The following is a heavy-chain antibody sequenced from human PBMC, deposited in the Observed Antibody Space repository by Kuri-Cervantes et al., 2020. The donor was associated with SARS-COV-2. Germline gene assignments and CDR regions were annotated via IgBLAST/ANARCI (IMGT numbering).Heavy chain of an antibody. D-gene: IGHD6-13*01. Sequence: GESLKISCAASGFTFSNAWMSWVRQAPGKGLEWVGRIKSKTDGGTTDYAAPVKGRFTISRDDSKNTLYLQMNSLRAEDTAVYYCARDGGYSSSWYGFSEYYFDYWGQGTLVTVSS. CDR2: IKSKTDGGTT. CDR1: GFTFSNAW. V-gene: IGHV3-15*01. CDR3: ARDGGYSSSWYGFSEYYFDY. J-gene: IGHJ4*02.